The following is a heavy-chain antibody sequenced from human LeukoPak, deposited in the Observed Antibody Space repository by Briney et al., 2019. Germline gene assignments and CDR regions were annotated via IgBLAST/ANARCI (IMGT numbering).Heavy chain of an antibody. Sequence: PGGFLRLSCAASGFTFSSYWMHWVRQAPGKGLVWVSRINSDGSSTSYADSVKGRFTISRDNAKNTLYLQMNSLRAEDTAVYYCARDGPDSSGYYYFDYWGQGTLVTVSS. J-gene: IGHJ4*02. D-gene: IGHD3-22*01. CDR1: GFTFSSYW. V-gene: IGHV3-74*01. CDR3: ARDGPDSSGYYYFDY. CDR2: INSDGSST.